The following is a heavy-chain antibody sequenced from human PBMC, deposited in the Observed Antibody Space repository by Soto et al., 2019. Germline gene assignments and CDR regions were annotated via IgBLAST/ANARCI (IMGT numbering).Heavy chain of an antibody. V-gene: IGHV3-74*01. Sequence: GGSLRLSCAASGFTFSSYWMHWVRQAPGKGLVWVSRINSDGSSTSYADSVKGRFTISRDNAKNTLYLQMNSLRAEDTAVYYCARVLSSSFIVFAFDIWGQGTRVTVSS. D-gene: IGHD6-13*01. J-gene: IGHJ3*02. CDR3: ARVLSSSFIVFAFDI. CDR1: GFTFSSYW. CDR2: INSDGSST.